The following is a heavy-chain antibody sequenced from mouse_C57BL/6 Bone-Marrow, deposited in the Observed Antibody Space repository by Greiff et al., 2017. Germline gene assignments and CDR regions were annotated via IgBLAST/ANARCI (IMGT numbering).Heavy chain of an antibody. D-gene: IGHD1-1*01. Sequence: EVQLKESGAELVKPGASVKLSCTASGFNIKDYYIHWVKQRPEQGLEWIGRIDPEDGETKYAPKFQDKATITADTSSNTAYLQLSSLTSEDTAVYYCTRSLIYYGTNYWGQGTTLTVSS. V-gene: IGHV14-2*01. CDR1: GFNIKDYY. CDR3: TRSLIYYGTNY. CDR2: IDPEDGET. J-gene: IGHJ2*01.